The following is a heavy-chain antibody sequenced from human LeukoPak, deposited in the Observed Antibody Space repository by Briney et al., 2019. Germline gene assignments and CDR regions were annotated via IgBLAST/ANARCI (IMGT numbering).Heavy chain of an antibody. CDR2: IYYSGST. CDR3: ARGWDRAAAGTYYFDY. D-gene: IGHD6-13*01. CDR1: GGSISSYY. V-gene: IGHV4-59*01. J-gene: IGHJ4*02. Sequence: SETLSLTCTVSGGSISSYYWSWIRQPPGKGLEWIGYIYYSGSTNYNPSLKSRVTISVDTSKNQFSLKLSSVTAADTAVYYCARGWDRAAAGTYYFDYWGQGTLVTVSS.